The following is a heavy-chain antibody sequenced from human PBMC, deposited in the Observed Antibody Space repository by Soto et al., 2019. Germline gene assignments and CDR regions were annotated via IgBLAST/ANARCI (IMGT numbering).Heavy chain of an antibody. Sequence: QVQLVESGGGVVQPGRSLRLSCAASGFTFSGYGMHWVRQAPGKGLEWVALIWYDGTNKYYADSVKGRLTISRDTSKNTLYLHMSSPSVEDTAVYYGATGSSFTFPSNTDFDYWGQGTLVTVSS. CDR2: IWYDGTNK. D-gene: IGHD2-2*01. V-gene: IGHV3-33*01. CDR1: GFTFSGYG. J-gene: IGHJ4*02. CDR3: ATGSSFTFPSNTDFDY.